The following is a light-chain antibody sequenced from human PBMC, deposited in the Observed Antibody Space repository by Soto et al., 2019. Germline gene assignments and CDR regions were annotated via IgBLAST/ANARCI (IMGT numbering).Light chain of an antibody. CDR3: QQYGGSPRT. J-gene: IGKJ1*01. V-gene: IGKV3-20*01. CDR2: GAS. CDR1: QSISSNF. Sequence: EIVLTQSPGTLSFSTGERATLSSRASQSISSNFLAWYQQKRGQAPRLLIHGASNRATGIPDRFSGSGSGTDFTLTITRLEPEDFAVYYCQQYGGSPRTFGQGTKVDI.